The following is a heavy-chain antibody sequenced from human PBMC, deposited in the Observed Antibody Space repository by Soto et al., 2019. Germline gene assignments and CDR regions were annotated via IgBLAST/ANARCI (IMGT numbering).Heavy chain of an antibody. V-gene: IGHV3-33*01. J-gene: IGHJ4*02. CDR2: IGYEGSNK. CDR3: ARAPGGYALGY. CDR1: GFTFSSYG. Sequence: GGSLRLSCAASGFTFSSYGMHWVRQAPGKGLEWVAVIGYEGSNKYYADSEKGRFTISRDNSKNTLYLRMNSLRAEDTAVYYCARAPGGYALGYWGQGTLVTVSS. D-gene: IGHD5-12*01.